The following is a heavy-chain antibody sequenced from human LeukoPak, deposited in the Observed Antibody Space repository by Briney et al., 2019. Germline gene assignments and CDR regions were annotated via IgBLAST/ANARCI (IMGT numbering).Heavy chain of an antibody. V-gene: IGHV3-66*01. J-gene: IGHJ3*02. CDR2: IYSGGSI. CDR1: GFTVSSNY. CDR3: AREVRVRGVGAFDI. D-gene: IGHD3-10*01. Sequence: GSLRLSCAASGFTVSSNYMSWVRQAPGKGLEWVSVIYSGGSIYYADSVKGRFTISRDNSKNTLYLQMNSLRAEDTGVFYCAREVRVRGVGAFDIWGQGTMVTVSS.